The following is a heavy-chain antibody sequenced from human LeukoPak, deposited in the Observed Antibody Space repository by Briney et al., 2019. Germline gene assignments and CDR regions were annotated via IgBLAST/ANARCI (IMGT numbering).Heavy chain of an antibody. CDR2: ISGSGGST. CDR3: AKDRRDGYILYYFDY. Sequence: GGSLRLSCAASGFAFSSYAMSWVRQAPGKGLEWVSAISGSGGSTYYADSVKGRFTISRDNSKNTLYLQMNSLRAEDTAVYYCAKDRRDGYILYYFDYWGQGTLVTVSS. J-gene: IGHJ4*02. V-gene: IGHV3-23*01. D-gene: IGHD5-24*01. CDR1: GFAFSSYA.